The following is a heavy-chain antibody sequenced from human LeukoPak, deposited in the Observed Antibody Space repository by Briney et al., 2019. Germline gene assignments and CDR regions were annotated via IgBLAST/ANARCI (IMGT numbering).Heavy chain of an antibody. CDR2: ISWDGGST. CDR3: AKDGRALRGYYDFWSGYLYYYYYYMDV. Sequence: PSETLSLICAVYGGSFSGYYWSWLRQPPGKGLEWVSLISWDGGSTYYADSVKGRFTISRDNSKNSLYLQMNSLRAEDTALYYCAKDGRALRGYYDFWSGYLYYYYYYMDVWGKGTTVTVSS. V-gene: IGHV3-43D*03. J-gene: IGHJ6*03. CDR1: GGSFSGYY. D-gene: IGHD3-3*01.